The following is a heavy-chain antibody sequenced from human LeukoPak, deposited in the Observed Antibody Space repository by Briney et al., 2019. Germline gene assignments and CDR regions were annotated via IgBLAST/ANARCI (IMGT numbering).Heavy chain of an antibody. V-gene: IGHV4-59*08. D-gene: IGHD6-13*01. CDR3: AGQPVYNSSSAQAFDI. CDR2: INDSGTT. Sequence: PSETLSLTCTVSSDSIGTYFWHWIRQSPGKGLEWMGYINDSGTTAYNPSLKSRVTMSVDPSKNQFSLMLTSVTAADTAVYYCAGQPVYNSSSAQAFDIWGQGTMVTVSS. J-gene: IGHJ3*02. CDR1: SDSIGTYF.